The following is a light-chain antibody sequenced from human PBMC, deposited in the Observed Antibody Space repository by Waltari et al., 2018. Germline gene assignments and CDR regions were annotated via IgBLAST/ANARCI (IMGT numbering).Light chain of an antibody. CDR2: DAA. V-gene: IGKV3-11*01. CDR1: QSVSTY. J-gene: IGKJ2*01. Sequence: EIVLTQSPATLSLSPGERATLSCTASQSVSTYFTWYQQKPGQAPRPLISDAARRAPGIPARFSGSGSGTDFTLTISSLEPEDFAVYYCQQRGNWPSGYTFGQGTKLEIK. CDR3: QQRGNWPSGYT.